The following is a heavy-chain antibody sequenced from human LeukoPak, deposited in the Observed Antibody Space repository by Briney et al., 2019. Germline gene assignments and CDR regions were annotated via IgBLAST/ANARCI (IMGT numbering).Heavy chain of an antibody. Sequence: GGSLRLSCAASGFTFSSYSMNWVRQAPGKGLEWVSSISSSSSYIYYADSVKGRFTISRDNAKNSLYLQMNSLRAEDTALYYCARGRSITLLRGVAMSDGFDIWGQGAMVAVSS. CDR2: ISSSSSYI. V-gene: IGHV3-21*01. J-gene: IGHJ3*02. CDR3: ARGRSITLLRGVAMSDGFDI. CDR1: GFTFSSYS. D-gene: IGHD3-10*01.